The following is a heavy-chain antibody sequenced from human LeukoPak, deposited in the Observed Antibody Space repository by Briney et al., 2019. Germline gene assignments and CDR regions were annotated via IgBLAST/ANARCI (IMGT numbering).Heavy chain of an antibody. D-gene: IGHD3-22*01. CDR3: AATYYYDSSGYWGYFDY. CDR2: IYTSRST. Sequence: SETLSLTCTVCGGSISSGSYYWSWIRQPAGKRLEWIGRIYTSRSTNYNPSLKSRVTISVDTSKNQFSLKLSSVTAADTAVYYCAATYYYDSSGYWGYFDYWGQGTLVTVSS. V-gene: IGHV4-61*02. CDR1: GGSISSGSYY. J-gene: IGHJ4*02.